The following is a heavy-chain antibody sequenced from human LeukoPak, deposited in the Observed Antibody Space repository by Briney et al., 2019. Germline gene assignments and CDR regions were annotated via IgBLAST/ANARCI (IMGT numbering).Heavy chain of an antibody. CDR2: IYTTGST. J-gene: IGHJ4*02. Sequence: SETLSLTYTVSGDSMSTYYWNWIRQSAGKGLEWIGRIYTTGSTTYNPSLKNRVTLSVDTSKNHFSLRLSSVTAADTAVYYCARADCSGGYCYFFDYWGQGTLVTVSS. CDR3: ARADCSGGYCYFFDY. V-gene: IGHV4-4*07. D-gene: IGHD2-15*01. CDR1: GDSMSTYY.